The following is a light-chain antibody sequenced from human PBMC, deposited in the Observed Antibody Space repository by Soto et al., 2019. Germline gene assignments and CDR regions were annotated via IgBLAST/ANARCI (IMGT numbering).Light chain of an antibody. CDR2: EVS. CDR1: SSDVGGYNY. CDR3: SSYTSSSTVV. Sequence: QSALTQPASVSGSPGQSITISCTGTSSDVGGYNYVSWYQQHPGKAPKLMIYEVSNRPSGVSNRFSGSKSGNTASLTISGLQAEDEADYYCSSYTSSSTVVFGTGIKLTVL. V-gene: IGLV2-14*01. J-gene: IGLJ1*01.